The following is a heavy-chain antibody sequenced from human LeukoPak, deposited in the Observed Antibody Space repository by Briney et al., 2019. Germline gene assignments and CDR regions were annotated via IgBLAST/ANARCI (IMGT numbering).Heavy chain of an antibody. D-gene: IGHD2-2*01. J-gene: IGHJ4*02. V-gene: IGHV3-53*01. Sequence: GGSLRLSCAASGFTVRTYYMTWVRQAPGKGLECVSVIYSGGSTYYADSVKGRFTVSRDNSKNTLYLQMNSLRAEDTAMYYCERGLGYCTSTTCLLSFDYWGQGTLVTVSS. CDR3: ERGLGYCTSTTCLLSFDY. CDR1: GFTVRTYY. CDR2: IYSGGST.